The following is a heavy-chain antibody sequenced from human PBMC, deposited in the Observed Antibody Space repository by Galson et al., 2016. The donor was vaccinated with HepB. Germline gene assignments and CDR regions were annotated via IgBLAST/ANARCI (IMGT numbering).Heavy chain of an antibody. CDR3: ARGCPGGGDCQGGLDY. J-gene: IGHJ4*02. Sequence: ETLSLTCAVSGGPISSSKWWSWVRQPPGKGPEWIGEISLSGGTSYIPSLQSRVTISIDKSKNQFSPKLSSVTAADTAVFYCARGCPGGGDCQGGLDYWGQGILVTVSS. CDR2: ISLSGGT. CDR1: GGPISSSKW. D-gene: IGHD2-21*02. V-gene: IGHV4-4*02.